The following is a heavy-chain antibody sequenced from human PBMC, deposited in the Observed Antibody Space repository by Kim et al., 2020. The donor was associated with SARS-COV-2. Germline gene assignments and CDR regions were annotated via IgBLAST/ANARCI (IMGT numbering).Heavy chain of an antibody. Sequence: ASVKVSCKASGYTFTSYGISWVRQAPGQGLEWMGWISAYNGNTNYAQKLQGRVTMTTDTSTSTAYMELRSLRSDDTAAYYCSFHPTTGDQYYFDYWGQGTLVAVSS. V-gene: IGHV1-18*04. CDR3: SFHPTTGDQYYFDY. CDR1: GYTFTSYG. J-gene: IGHJ4*02. D-gene: IGHD4-17*01. CDR2: ISAYNGNT.